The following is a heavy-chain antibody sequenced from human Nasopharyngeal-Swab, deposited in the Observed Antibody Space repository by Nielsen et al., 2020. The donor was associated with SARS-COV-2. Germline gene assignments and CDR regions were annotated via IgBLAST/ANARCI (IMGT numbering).Heavy chain of an antibody. V-gene: IGHV4-61*02. CDR1: GGSISSGSYY. D-gene: IGHD3-10*01. Sequence: SETLSLTCTVSGGSISSGSYYWSWIRQPAGKGLEWIGRIYTRGSTNYNPSLRSRVTISVDTSKNQFSLKLSSVTAADTAVYYCARDRGLDYYGSGSFFDIWGQGTMVTVSS. CDR3: ARDRGLDYYGSGSFFDI. CDR2: IYTRGST. J-gene: IGHJ3*02.